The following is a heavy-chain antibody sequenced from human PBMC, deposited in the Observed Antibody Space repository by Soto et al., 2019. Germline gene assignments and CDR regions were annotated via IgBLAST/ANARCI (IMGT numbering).Heavy chain of an antibody. CDR1: GGSISSGGYY. D-gene: IGHD6-13*01. V-gene: IGHV4-31*03. CDR2: IYYSGST. J-gene: IGHJ4*02. Sequence: QVQLQASGPGLVKPSQTLSLTCTVSGGSISSGGYYWSWIRQHPGKGLEWIGYIYYSGSTYYNPSLKSRVTISLDRSTNQFSLKLSSVTAEDTAVYYCERGELAAASVDYWGKGTLVTVSS. CDR3: ERGELAAASVDY.